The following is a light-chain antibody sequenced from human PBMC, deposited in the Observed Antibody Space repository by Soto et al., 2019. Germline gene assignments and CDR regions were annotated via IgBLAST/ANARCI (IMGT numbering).Light chain of an antibody. Sequence: EIVMTHSPATLSVSPGERATLSCRASQIVSSNLAWYQQKPGQAPRLLIYGASTRATGIPVRFSGIVSGTEFTLTISRLQSEDFAVYYCQQYNNWPPYSVGQGTKLEIK. CDR3: QQYNNWPPYS. CDR1: QIVSSN. V-gene: IGKV3-15*01. J-gene: IGKJ2*01. CDR2: GAS.